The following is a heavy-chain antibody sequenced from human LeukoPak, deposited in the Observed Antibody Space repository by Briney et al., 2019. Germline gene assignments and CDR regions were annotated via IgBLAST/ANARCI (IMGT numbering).Heavy chain of an antibody. CDR2: INPNSGGT. V-gene: IGHV1-2*04. CDR3: AREEGYAYCGGDCPVDY. CDR1: GYTFTGYY. D-gene: IGHD2-21*02. J-gene: IGHJ4*02. Sequence: ASVKVSCKASGYTFTGYYMHWVRQAPGQGLEWMEWINPNSGGTNYAQKFQGWVTMTRDTSISTAYMELSRLRSDDTAVYYCAREEGYAYCGGDCPVDYWGQGTLVTVSS.